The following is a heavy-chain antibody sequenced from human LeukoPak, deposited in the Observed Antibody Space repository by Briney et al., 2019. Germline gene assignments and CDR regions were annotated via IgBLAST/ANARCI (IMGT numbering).Heavy chain of an antibody. CDR3: AKDDYFGSGT. J-gene: IGHJ5*02. Sequence: PGESLRLSCAESGFTFSSYGMHWVRQAPGKGLEWVAFIRTDGSYTYYADSVKGRFTISRDNSKNRLFLQMNSLRPEDTAVYYCAKDDYFGSGTWGQGTLVTVSS. CDR1: GFTFSSYG. V-gene: IGHV3-30*02. D-gene: IGHD3-10*01. CDR2: IRTDGSYT.